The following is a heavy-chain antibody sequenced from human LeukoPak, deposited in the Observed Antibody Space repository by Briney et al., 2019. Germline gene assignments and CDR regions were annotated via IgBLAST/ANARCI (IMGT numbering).Heavy chain of an antibody. J-gene: IGHJ4*02. CDR3: ASRAGYDSSGYNTYYFDY. D-gene: IGHD3-22*01. CDR1: GGSFSGYY. CDR2: MKHSGST. V-gene: IGHV4-34*01. Sequence: SETLSLPCAVYGGSFSGYYWSWIRQPPGKGREGSGEMKHSGSTNYNPSHKSRVTISVDTAKNQFSLKLSSVTAADTAVYYCASRAGYDSSGYNTYYFDYWGQGTLVTVSS.